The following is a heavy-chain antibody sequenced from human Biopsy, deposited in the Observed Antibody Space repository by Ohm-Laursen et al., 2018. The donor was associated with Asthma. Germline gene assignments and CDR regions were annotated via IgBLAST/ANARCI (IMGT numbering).Heavy chain of an antibody. Sequence: SLRLSCTAFGFTFSSYALTWVRQAPGQGLEWVSGISGGGGLQYYADSVKGRFTISRDNSKNTLYLQMNSLRAEVTARYYWAKVAGTYYYDSTGYPGVDYWGQGTPVTVSS. CDR2: ISGGGGLQ. J-gene: IGHJ4*02. V-gene: IGHV3-23*01. CDR3: AKVAGTYYYDSTGYPGVDY. CDR1: GFTFSSYA. D-gene: IGHD3-22*01.